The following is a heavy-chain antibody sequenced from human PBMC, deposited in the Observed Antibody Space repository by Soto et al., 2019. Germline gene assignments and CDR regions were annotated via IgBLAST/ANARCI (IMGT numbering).Heavy chain of an antibody. V-gene: IGHV4-38-2*02. Sequence: EPLSLTCAVSGYSISSGYYWGWIRQPPGKGLEWIGSIYHSGSTYYNPSLKSRVTISVDTSKNQFSLKLSSVTAADTAVYYCAREGSWYNWNQAPDYWGQGTLVTVSS. CDR2: IYHSGST. J-gene: IGHJ4*02. CDR1: GYSISSGYY. CDR3: AREGSWYNWNQAPDY. D-gene: IGHD1-20*01.